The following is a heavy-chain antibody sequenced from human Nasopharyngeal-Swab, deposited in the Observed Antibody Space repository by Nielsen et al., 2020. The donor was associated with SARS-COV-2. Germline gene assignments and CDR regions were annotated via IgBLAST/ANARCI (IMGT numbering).Heavy chain of an antibody. D-gene: IGHD2/OR15-2a*01. Sequence: GESLKISCAASGFTFYSYAMHWVRQAPGKGLEWVALISYDGTDKYYADSVKGRFTISRDNSKNTLYLQMNSLRPEDTAMYYCARVQADYLSKGSFDHWGKEPLVTVSS. CDR1: GFTFYSYA. V-gene: IGHV3-30*04. CDR2: ISYDGTDK. J-gene: IGHJ4*02. CDR3: ARVQADYLSKGSFDH.